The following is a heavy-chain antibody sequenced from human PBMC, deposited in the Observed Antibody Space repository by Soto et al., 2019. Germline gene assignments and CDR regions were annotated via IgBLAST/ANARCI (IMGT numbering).Heavy chain of an antibody. D-gene: IGHD3-10*01. CDR2: INPNSGGT. V-gene: IGHV1-2*04. Sequence: ASVKVSCKASGYTFTGYYMHWVRQAPGQGLEWMGWINPNSGGTNYAQKFQDWVTMTRDTSISTAYMELSRLRSDDTAVYYCARDQTPRYYYATRPRAFDIWGQGTMVTVSS. J-gene: IGHJ3*02. CDR3: ARDQTPRYYYATRPRAFDI. CDR1: GYTFTGYY.